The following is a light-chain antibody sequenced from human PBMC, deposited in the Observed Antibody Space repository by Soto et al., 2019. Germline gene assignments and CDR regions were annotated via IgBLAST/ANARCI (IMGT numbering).Light chain of an antibody. CDR2: DAF. J-gene: IGKJ4*01. V-gene: IGKV3-11*01. CDR1: ENIRTS. Sequence: EVILTQFPATLSMSPGESATLSCRASENIRTSLAWYQHRPGQPPRLLIYDAFNRATGIPPRFSGGGSGTDFTLTISGLEPEDFAVYYCQQRASWPPFTFGGGTKVEIQ. CDR3: QQRASWPPFT.